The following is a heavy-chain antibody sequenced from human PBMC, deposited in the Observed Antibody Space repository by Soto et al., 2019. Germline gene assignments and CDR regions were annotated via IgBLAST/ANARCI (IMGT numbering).Heavy chain of an antibody. CDR3: AKDSSWSSSSGNVGDY. J-gene: IGHJ4*02. CDR2: ISYDGSNK. CDR1: RFTFSNYG. D-gene: IGHD6-6*01. Sequence: QLQLVESGGGVVQPGRSLRLSCAASRFTFSNYGMHWVRQAPGKGLEWVAVISYDGSNKYYADSMKGRFTISRDNSKNTLYLQMHSLRAEDTAVYYCAKDSSWSSSSGNVGDYWGQGTLVTVSS. V-gene: IGHV3-30*18.